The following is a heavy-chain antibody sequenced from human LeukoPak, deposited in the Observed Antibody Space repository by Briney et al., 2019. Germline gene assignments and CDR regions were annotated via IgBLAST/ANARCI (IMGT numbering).Heavy chain of an antibody. CDR2: MNSDGSAT. CDR3: ARDVRAAGYNWFDP. CDR1: GFSFSNYW. D-gene: IGHD6-13*01. J-gene: IGHJ5*02. Sequence: PGGSLRLSCAASGFSFSNYWMHWVRQAPGKGLVWVTRMNSDGSATYYADSVQGRFTISRDNAKNTLYLQMNSLRAEDTAVYYCARDVRAAGYNWFDPWGQGTLVTVSS. V-gene: IGHV3-74*01.